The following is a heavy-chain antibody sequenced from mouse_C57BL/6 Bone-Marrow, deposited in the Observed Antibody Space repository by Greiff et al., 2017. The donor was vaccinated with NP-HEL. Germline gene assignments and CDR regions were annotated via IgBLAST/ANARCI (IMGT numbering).Heavy chain of an antibody. D-gene: IGHD2-3*01. V-gene: IGHV1-50*01. CDR3: ARRWFHYAMDY. CDR1: GYTFTSYW. CDR2: IDPSDSYT. J-gene: IGHJ4*01. Sequence: QVHVKQPGAELVKPGASVKLSCKASGYTFTSYWMQWVKQRPGQGLEWIGEIDPSDSYTNYNQKFKGKATLTVDTSSSTAYMQLSSLTSEDSAVYYCARRWFHYAMDYWGQGTSVTVSS.